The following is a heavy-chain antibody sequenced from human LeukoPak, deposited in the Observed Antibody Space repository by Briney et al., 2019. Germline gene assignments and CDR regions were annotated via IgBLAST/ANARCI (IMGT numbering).Heavy chain of an antibody. Sequence: SETLSLTCAVYGGSFSGYYWSWIRQPPGKGLEWIGEINHSGSTNYNPSLKSRVTISVDTSKNQFSLKLSPVTAADTAVYYCARFFGSSWYFYYYMDVWGKGTTVTISS. D-gene: IGHD6-13*01. CDR3: ARFFGSSWYFYYYMDV. J-gene: IGHJ6*03. CDR1: GGSFSGYY. V-gene: IGHV4-34*01. CDR2: INHSGST.